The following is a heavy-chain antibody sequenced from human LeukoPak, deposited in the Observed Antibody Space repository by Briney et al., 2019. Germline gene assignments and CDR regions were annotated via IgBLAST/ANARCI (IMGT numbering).Heavy chain of an antibody. CDR3: ARGPYCGGDCYSDY. Sequence: GASVRVSCKASGYTFTDYYIHWVRQAPGQGLEYMGIINPSGGGTSYVQKFQGRVTMTRDTSTSTVYMELSSLRSEDTAVYYCARGPYCGGDCYSDYWGQGTLVTVSS. D-gene: IGHD2-21*01. V-gene: IGHV1-46*01. CDR2: INPSGGGT. J-gene: IGHJ4*02. CDR1: GYTFTDYY.